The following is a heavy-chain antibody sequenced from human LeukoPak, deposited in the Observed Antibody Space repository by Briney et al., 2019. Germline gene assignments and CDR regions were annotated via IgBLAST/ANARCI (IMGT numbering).Heavy chain of an antibody. D-gene: IGHD3-22*01. V-gene: IGHV3-33*01. CDR1: GFXFSSYG. CDR2: IWYDGSNK. Sequence: GRSLRLSCAASGFXFSSYGIHWVRQAPGKGLEWVAVIWYDGSNKYYADSVKGRFTISRDNSKNTLYLQMNSLRAEDTAVYCCARDPGNSSGYYFDYWGQGTLVTVSS. J-gene: IGHJ4*02. CDR3: ARDPGNSSGYYFDY.